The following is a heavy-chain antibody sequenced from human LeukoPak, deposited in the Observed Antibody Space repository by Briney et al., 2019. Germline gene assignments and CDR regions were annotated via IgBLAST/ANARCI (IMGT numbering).Heavy chain of an antibody. V-gene: IGHV4-39*01. CDR2: IYYSGST. D-gene: IGHD4-17*01. CDR3: ARHFYGDYVSDY. CDR1: GGSISSSLHS. J-gene: IGHJ4*02. Sequence: SETLSLTCSVSGGSISSSLHSWGWVRQPPEKGLEWIGSIYYSGSTYYNASFNSRVTMSVDRSKDQFSLNLTSVTATDTAVYYCARHFYGDYVSDYWGKGTLVTVSS.